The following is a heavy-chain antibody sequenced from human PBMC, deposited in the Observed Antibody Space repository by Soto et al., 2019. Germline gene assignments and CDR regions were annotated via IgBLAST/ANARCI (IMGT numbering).Heavy chain of an antibody. Sequence: QVQLVESGGGVVQPGRSLRLSCTASGFTFSSYGMHWVRQAPGKGLEWVTVIWYDGSNKHYPDSVKGRFTISRDNSKNMVSLQMNSLRVEDTAVYYCARGSPPDSWGQGTLVTVSS. CDR2: IWYDGSNK. CDR3: ARGSPPDS. J-gene: IGHJ4*02. V-gene: IGHV3-33*01. CDR1: GFTFSSYG.